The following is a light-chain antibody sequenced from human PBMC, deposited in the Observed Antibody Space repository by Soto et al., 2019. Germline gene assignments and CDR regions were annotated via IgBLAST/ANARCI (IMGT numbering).Light chain of an antibody. Sequence: QSVLTQPASVSGSPGQSITISCTGTSSDVGGYNYVSWFQQHPGKAPKLKIYEVSNRPSGVSNRFSGSKSGNTASLTISELQAEDEADYYCTSFTTISTWVLGGGTKLTVL. CDR1: SSDVGGYNY. CDR2: EVS. CDR3: TSFTTISTWV. V-gene: IGLV2-14*01. J-gene: IGLJ3*02.